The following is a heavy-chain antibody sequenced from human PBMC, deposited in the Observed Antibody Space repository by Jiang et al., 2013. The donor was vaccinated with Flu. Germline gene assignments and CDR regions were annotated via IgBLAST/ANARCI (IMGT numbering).Heavy chain of an antibody. J-gene: IGHJ4*02. Sequence: SAAWNWIRQSPSRGLEWLGRTYYRSKWYNDYAVSVKSRITINPDTSKNQFSLQLNSVTPEDTAVYYCARDLIGLVGDTSRPYYFDYWGQGTLVTVSS. D-gene: IGHD3/OR15-3a*01. V-gene: IGHV6-1*01. CDR1: SAA. CDR2: TYYRSKWYN. CDR3: ARDLIGLVGDTSRPYYFDY.